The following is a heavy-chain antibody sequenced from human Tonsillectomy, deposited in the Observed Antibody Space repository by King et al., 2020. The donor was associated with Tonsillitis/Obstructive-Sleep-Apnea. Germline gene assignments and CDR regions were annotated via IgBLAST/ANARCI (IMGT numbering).Heavy chain of an antibody. V-gene: IGHV1-46*01. D-gene: IGHD3-10*01. CDR3: ARAAGEGSGSSWDNWFAP. CDR1: GYPFSSHY. CDR2: ISPTGGGT. J-gene: IGHJ5*02. Sequence: VQLVESGAEVKKPGASVKVSCTASGYPFSSHYIHWVRQAPGQGLEWMGTISPTGGGTNYAQNFQDRVTMTRDSSTSTVYMELSSLGPEDTAIYYCARAAGEGSGSSWDNWFAPWGQGALVTVSS.